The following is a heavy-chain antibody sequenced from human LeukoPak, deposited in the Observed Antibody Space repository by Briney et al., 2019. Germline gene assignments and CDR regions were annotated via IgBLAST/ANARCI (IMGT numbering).Heavy chain of an antibody. Sequence: ASVKVSCKASGYTFTSYDINWVRQVTGQGLEWMGWMNPNSGNTGYAQKFQGRVTITRNTSISTAYMELSSLRSEDTAVYYCARAQYDFWSGLRAFDIWGQGTMVTVSS. D-gene: IGHD3-3*01. CDR3: ARAQYDFWSGLRAFDI. CDR1: GYTFTSYD. J-gene: IGHJ3*02. V-gene: IGHV1-8*03. CDR2: MNPNSGNT.